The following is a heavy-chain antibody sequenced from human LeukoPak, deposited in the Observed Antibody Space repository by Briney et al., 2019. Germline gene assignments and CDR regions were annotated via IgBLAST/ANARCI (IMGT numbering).Heavy chain of an antibody. CDR1: GFTFSDYY. D-gene: IGHD3-10*02. J-gene: IGHJ6*04. Sequence: GGSLRLSCAASGFTFSDYYMSWLRQSPGKGLEWVSYISSSGSSFYYADSVKGRFTISGDNAKNSLYLQMNSLRAEDTAVYYCAELGITMIGGVWGKGTTVTISS. V-gene: IGHV3-11*04. CDR3: AELGITMIGGV. CDR2: ISSSGSSF.